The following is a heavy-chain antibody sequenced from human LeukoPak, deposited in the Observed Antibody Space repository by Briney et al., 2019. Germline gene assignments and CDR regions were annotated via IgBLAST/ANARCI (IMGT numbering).Heavy chain of an antibody. D-gene: IGHD2-15*01. CDR2: ISSSTSYI. V-gene: IGHV3-21*01. CDR3: ARAPGGGNPDDAFDI. CDR1: GFTFSSYS. J-gene: IGHJ3*02. Sequence: GGSLRLSCAASGFTFSSYSMNWIRQAPGKRLEWVSSISSSTSYIYYADSVKGRFTISKDNAKNSLYLQMNSLRAEDTAVYYCARAPGGGNPDDAFDIWGQGTMVTVSS.